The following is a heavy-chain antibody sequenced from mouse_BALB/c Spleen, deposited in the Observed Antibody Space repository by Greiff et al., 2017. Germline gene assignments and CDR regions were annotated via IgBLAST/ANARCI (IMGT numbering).Heavy chain of an antibody. CDR2: ISNGGGST. CDR1: GFTFSSYT. D-gene: IGHD2-10*02. CDR3: ARQYGNYVFAY. Sequence: EVQRVVSGGGLVQPGGSLKLSCAASGFTFSSYTMSWVRQTPEKRLEWVAYISNGGGSTYYPDTVKGRFTISRDNAKNTLYLQMSSLKSEDTAMYYCARQYGNYVFAYWGQGTLVTVSA. J-gene: IGHJ3*01. V-gene: IGHV5-12-2*01.